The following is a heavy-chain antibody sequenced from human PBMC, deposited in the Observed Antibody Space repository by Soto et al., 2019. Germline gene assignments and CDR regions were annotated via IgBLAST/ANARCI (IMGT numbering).Heavy chain of an antibody. CDR2: INSNGRSI. CDR3: ARGGAARAYYFYSMDV. V-gene: IGHV3-74*01. D-gene: IGHD6-6*01. J-gene: IGHJ6*02. CDR1: GFTLTNYW. Sequence: EVQLVESGGGLVQPGGSLRLSCAASGFTLTNYWMHWVRQAPGKGQVWVSRINSNGRSITYADSVKGRFTISRDNATNTLDLQMNSLTAEDTAVYYCARGGAARAYYFYSMDVWGQGATVTVSS.